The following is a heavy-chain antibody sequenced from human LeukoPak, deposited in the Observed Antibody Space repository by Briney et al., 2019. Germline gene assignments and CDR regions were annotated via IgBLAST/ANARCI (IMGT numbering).Heavy chain of an antibody. D-gene: IGHD3-16*01. CDR3: ARVGGGEPQPADY. CDR2: IYYSGST. CDR1: GGSISSSSYY. J-gene: IGHJ4*02. Sequence: SETLSLTCTVSGGSISSSSYYWGWIRQPPGKGLEWIGSIYYSGSTYYNPSLKSRATISVATSKNQFSLKLSSVTAADTAVYYCARVGGGEPQPADYWGQGTLVTVSS. V-gene: IGHV4-39*01.